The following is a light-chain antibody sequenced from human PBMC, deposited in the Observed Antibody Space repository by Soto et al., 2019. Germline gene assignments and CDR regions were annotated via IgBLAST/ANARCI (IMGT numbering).Light chain of an antibody. CDR3: EQYNNWPQFA. V-gene: IGKV3-15*01. CDR1: QIISSN. CDR2: GAS. J-gene: IGKJ3*01. Sequence: DIVLTQSPATLSVSLGERVSLSCRASQIISSNLAWYQQKPGQIPRLLIYGASARAAGIPARFSGSGSWTEFTLTISSLQSEDFAVYYCEQYNNWPQFAFGPGTKVYV.